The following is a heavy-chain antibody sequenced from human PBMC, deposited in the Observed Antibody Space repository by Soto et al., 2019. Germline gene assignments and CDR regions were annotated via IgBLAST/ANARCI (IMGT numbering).Heavy chain of an antibody. J-gene: IGHJ4*02. D-gene: IGHD3-22*01. Sequence: QVQLVQSGAEVKKPGASVNVSCKASGYTFTSYGISWVRQAPGQGLEWMGWISVYNGNTNYAQNVQGRVTMTTDTSTSTAYMELRSLRSDDTAMYYCATSDSRGYDQPQVYWGQGTLVTVSS. CDR1: GYTFTSYG. V-gene: IGHV1-18*01. CDR2: ISVYNGNT. CDR3: ATSDSRGYDQPQVY.